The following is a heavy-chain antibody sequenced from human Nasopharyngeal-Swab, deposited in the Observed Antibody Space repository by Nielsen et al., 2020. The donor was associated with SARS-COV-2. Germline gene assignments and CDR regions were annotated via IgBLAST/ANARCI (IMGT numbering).Heavy chain of an antibody. CDR1: GFTFRSYT. V-gene: IGHV3-23*01. Sequence: GGSLRLSCVASGFTFRSYTMNWVRQAPGKGLEWVSTIGGKTGTTYYADSVKGRFTISRDNSKNSLYLQMNSLRDEDTAVYYCASLYSSSYDYWGQGTLVTVSS. CDR2: IGGKTGTT. D-gene: IGHD6-13*01. J-gene: IGHJ4*02. CDR3: ASLYSSSYDY.